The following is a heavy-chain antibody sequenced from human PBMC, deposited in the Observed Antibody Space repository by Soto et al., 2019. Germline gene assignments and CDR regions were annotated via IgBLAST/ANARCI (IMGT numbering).Heavy chain of an antibody. D-gene: IGHD3-3*01. Sequence: ASVKVSCKASGYTFTSYGISWVRQAPGQGLEWMGWISAYNGNTNYAQKLQGRVTMTTDTSTSTAYMELRSLRSDDTAVYYRANAQYDFWSGYLGWFDPWGQGTLVTVSS. J-gene: IGHJ5*02. V-gene: IGHV1-18*01. CDR3: ANAQYDFWSGYLGWFDP. CDR2: ISAYNGNT. CDR1: GYTFTSYG.